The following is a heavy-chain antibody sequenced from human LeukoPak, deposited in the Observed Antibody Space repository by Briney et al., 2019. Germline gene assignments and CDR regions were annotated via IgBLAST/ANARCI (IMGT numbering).Heavy chain of an antibody. J-gene: IGHJ4*02. CDR1: GGSISSYY. CDR3: ARGHGYSYGYVFDY. CDR2: IYYSGST. Sequence: SETLSLTCTVSGGSISSYYWSWIRQPPGKGLEWIGYIYYSGSTNYNPSLKSRVTISVDTSKNQFSLKLSSVTAADTAVYYCARGHGYSYGYVFDYWGLGTLVTVSS. V-gene: IGHV4-59*01. D-gene: IGHD5-18*01.